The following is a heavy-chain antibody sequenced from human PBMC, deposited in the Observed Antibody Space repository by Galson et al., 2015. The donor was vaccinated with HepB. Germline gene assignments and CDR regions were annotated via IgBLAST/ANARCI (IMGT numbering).Heavy chain of an antibody. CDR3: GRGGLRAVAGTKGDY. V-gene: IGHV3-30*04. D-gene: IGHD6-19*01. CDR1: GFTFSSYA. J-gene: IGHJ4*02. CDR2: ISYDGSNK. Sequence: SLRLSCAASGFTFSSYAMCWVRQAPGKGLEWVAVISYDGSNKYYADSVKGRFTISRDNSKNTLYLQMNSLRREDTAVYYCGRGGLRAVAGTKGDYWGQGTLVTVSS.